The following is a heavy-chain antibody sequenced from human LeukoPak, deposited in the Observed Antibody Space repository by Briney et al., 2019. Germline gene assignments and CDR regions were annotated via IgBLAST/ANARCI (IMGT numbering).Heavy chain of an antibody. D-gene: IGHD6-19*01. J-gene: IGHJ4*02. V-gene: IGHV1-2*02. CDR2: TNPNSGGT. Sequence: ASVKVSCKASGYTLTGYYIHWVRQAPGQGLEWMGWTNPNSGGTNYAQKFQGRVTMTRDTSISTAYMDLSRLRSDDTAVYYCARRHTNGWYYFDYWGQGTPVTVSS. CDR3: ARRHTNGWYYFDY. CDR1: GYTLTGYY.